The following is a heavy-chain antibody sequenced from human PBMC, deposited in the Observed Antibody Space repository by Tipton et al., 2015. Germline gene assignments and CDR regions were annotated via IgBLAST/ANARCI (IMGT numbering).Heavy chain of an antibody. Sequence: LRLSCTVSGDSISSSSYFWGWIRQPPGKGLEWIGSIFHSGSTFYNPSLESRVTISVDTSKNQFSLKLSSVTAADTAVYYCARGQLWFTVAHNWGQGSLVSVSS. CDR3: ARGQLWFTVAHN. CDR1: GDSISSSSYF. CDR2: IFHSGST. D-gene: IGHD5-18*01. V-gene: IGHV4-39*07. J-gene: IGHJ1*01.